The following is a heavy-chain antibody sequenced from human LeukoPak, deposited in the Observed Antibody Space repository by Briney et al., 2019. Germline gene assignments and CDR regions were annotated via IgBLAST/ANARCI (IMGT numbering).Heavy chain of an antibody. CDR2: IYSGGST. CDR3: ARATGNGSPLSPVY. J-gene: IGHJ4*02. Sequence: PGGSLRLSCAASGFTFSDYYMSWVRQAPGKGLEWVSVIYSGGSTYYADSVKGRFTISRDNSKNTLYLQMNSLRAEDTAVYYCARATGNGSPLSPVYWGQGTLVTVSS. CDR1: GFTFSDYY. D-gene: IGHD3-10*01. V-gene: IGHV3-53*01.